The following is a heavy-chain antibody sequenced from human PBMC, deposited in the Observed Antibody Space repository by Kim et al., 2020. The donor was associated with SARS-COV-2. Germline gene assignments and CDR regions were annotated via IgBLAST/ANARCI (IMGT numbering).Heavy chain of an antibody. CDR1: GGSISSSNW. J-gene: IGHJ3*02. Sequence: SETLSLTCAVSGGSISSSNWWSWVRQPPGKGLEWIGEIYHSGSTNYNPSLKSRVTISVDKSKNQFSLKLSSVTAADTAVYYCAREVLRYFDWRNDAFDIWGQGTMVTVSS. D-gene: IGHD3-9*01. CDR2: IYHSGST. V-gene: IGHV4-4*02. CDR3: AREVLRYFDWRNDAFDI.